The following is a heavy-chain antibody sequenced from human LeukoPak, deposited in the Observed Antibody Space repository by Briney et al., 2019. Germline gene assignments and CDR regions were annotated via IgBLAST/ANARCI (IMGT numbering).Heavy chain of an antibody. D-gene: IGHD3-9*01. CDR1: GFTFSSYW. CDR3: ARDWRDYDILTGYHVPLDY. J-gene: IGHJ4*02. CDR2: IKQDGSEK. V-gene: IGHV3-7*01. Sequence: GGSLRLSCAASGFTFSSYWMSWVRQAPGKGLEWVANIKQDGSEKYYVDSVKGRFTISRDNAKNSLYLQMNSLRAEDTAVYYCARDWRDYDILTGYHVPLDYWGQGTLVTVSS.